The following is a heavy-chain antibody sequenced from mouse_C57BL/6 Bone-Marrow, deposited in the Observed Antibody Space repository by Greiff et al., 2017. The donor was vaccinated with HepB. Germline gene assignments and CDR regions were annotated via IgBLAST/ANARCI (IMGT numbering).Heavy chain of an antibody. V-gene: IGHV14-4*01. J-gene: IGHJ4*01. Sequence: EVQGVESGAELVRPGASVKLSCTASGFNIKDDYMHWVKQRPEQGLEWIGWIDPENGDTEYASKFQGKATITADTSSNTAYLQLSSLTSEDTAVYDCTTGLLYYAMDYWGQGTSVTVSS. CDR3: TTGLLYYAMDY. CDR2: IDPENGDT. CDR1: GFNIKDDY. D-gene: IGHD1-1*01.